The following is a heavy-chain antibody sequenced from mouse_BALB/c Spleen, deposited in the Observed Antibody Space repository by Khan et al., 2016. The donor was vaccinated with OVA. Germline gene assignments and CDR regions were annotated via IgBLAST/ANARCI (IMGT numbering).Heavy chain of an antibody. CDR1: GFSLTSYG. Sequence: QVQLKESGPGLVAPSQSLSIICTVSGFSLTSYGVHWVRQPPGKGLEWLGVMWAGGSTNYNSALMSRLSISIDNSKSQVFLKMNSLQTDDTAMYYCARPYYGSAWFAYWGQGTLVTGSA. CDR3: ARPYYGSAWFAY. D-gene: IGHD1-1*01. J-gene: IGHJ3*01. CDR2: MWAGGST. V-gene: IGHV2-9*02.